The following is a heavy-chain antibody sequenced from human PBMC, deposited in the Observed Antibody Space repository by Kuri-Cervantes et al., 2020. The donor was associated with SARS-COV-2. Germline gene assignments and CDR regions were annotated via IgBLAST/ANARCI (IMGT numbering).Heavy chain of an antibody. Sequence: GESLKISCAASGFTFSSYGMHWVRQAPGKGLEWVAVIWYDGSNKYDADSVKGRFTISRDNSKNTLYLQMNSLRAEDTAVYYCARDLHCSSTSCYPPWFDPWGQGTLVTVSS. V-gene: IGHV3-33*08. D-gene: IGHD2-2*01. CDR2: IWYDGSNK. CDR3: ARDLHCSSTSCYPPWFDP. CDR1: GFTFSSYG. J-gene: IGHJ5*02.